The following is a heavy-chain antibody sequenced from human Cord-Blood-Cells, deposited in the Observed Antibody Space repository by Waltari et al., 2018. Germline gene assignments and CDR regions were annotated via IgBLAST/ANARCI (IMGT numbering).Heavy chain of an antibody. CDR2: INTNTGNP. J-gene: IGHJ4*02. V-gene: IGHV7-4-1*01. CDR1: GYTFTSYA. D-gene: IGHD6-13*01. Sequence: QVPLVQSGSELKKLGASVKVFCKASGYTFTSYAMNWVRQAPGQGLEWMGWINTNTGNPTYAQGFTGRFVFSLDTSVSTAYLQICSLKAEDTAVYYCARGETIAAAVPTDYWGQGTLVTVSS. CDR3: ARGETIAAAVPTDY.